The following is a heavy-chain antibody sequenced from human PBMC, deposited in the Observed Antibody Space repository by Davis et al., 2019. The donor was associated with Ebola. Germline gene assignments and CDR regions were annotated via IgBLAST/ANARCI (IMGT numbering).Heavy chain of an antibody. Sequence: ASVKVSCKASGYTFTSYGISWVRQAPGQGLEWMGWISAYNGNTNYLQKLQGRVTITTDTSTTSAYMELRSLRSDDTAVYYCAAGITIFGAVIIPYYIMDVWGQGTTVTVSS. J-gene: IGHJ6*03. V-gene: IGHV1-18*01. D-gene: IGHD3-3*01. CDR1: GYTFTSYG. CDR2: ISAYNGNT. CDR3: AAGITIFGAVIIPYYIMDV.